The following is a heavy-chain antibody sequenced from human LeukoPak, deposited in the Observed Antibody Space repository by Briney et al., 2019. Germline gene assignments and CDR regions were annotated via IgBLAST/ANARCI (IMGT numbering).Heavy chain of an antibody. CDR3: ARLVGRDPYNWFDP. CDR1: GYTFTTYA. V-gene: IGHV7-4-1*02. CDR2: INTNTGNP. D-gene: IGHD2-21*02. Sequence: ASVKVSCKGSGYTFTTYAINWVRQAPGQGLEWMGWINTNTGNPTYAQGFTGRFVFALDTSVSTAYLQISSLKAEDTAVYYCARLVGRDPYNWFDPWGQGTLVTVSS. J-gene: IGHJ5*02.